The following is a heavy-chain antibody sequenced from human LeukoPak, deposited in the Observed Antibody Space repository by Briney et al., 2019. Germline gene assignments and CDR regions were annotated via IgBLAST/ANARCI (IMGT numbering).Heavy chain of an antibody. CDR1: GFTFSSYA. J-gene: IGHJ3*02. V-gene: IGHV3-30-3*01. CDR2: ISYDGSNK. CDR3: AKDYYDSSGYGRAFDI. Sequence: GGSLRLSCAASGFTFSSYAMHWVRQAPGKGLEWVAVISYDGSNKYYADSVKGRFTISRDNSKNTLYLQMNSLRAEDTAVYYCAKDYYDSSGYGRAFDIWSQGTMVTVSS. D-gene: IGHD3-22*01.